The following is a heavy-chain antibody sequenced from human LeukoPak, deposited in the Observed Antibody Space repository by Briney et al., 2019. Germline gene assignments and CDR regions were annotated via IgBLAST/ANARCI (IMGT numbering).Heavy chain of an antibody. CDR1: GGSISSYY. CDR3: ARHSSGFDYYGTDV. D-gene: IGHD3-22*01. V-gene: IGHV4-59*08. J-gene: IGHJ6*02. CDR2: IYYSGST. Sequence: SETLSLTCTVSGGSISSYYWSWIRQPPGKGLEWIGYIYYSGSTNYNLSLKSRVTISVDTSKNQFSLKLSSVTAADTAVYYCARHSSGFDYYGTDVWGQGTTVTVSS.